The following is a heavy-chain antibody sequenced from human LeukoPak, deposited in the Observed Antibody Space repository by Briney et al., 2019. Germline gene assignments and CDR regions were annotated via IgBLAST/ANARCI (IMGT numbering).Heavy chain of an antibody. CDR2: MNPNSGNT. Sequence: ASVKVSSTASGYTFTSYDINWVRQAPGQGLEWMGWMNPNSGNTGYAQKFQGRVTITADESTSTAYMELSSLRSEDTAVYYCASSARRAIGNYWGQGTLVTVSS. D-gene: IGHD1-26*01. V-gene: IGHV1-8*01. CDR3: ASSARRAIGNY. J-gene: IGHJ4*02. CDR1: GYTFTSYD.